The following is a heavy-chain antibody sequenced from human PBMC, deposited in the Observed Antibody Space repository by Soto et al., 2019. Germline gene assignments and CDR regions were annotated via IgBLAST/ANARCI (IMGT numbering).Heavy chain of an antibody. D-gene: IGHD2-15*01. CDR3: ASGPERYCSGGSCSKSHFDY. Sequence: GGSLRLSCAASGFTFSSYAMHWVRQAPGKGLEYVSAISSNGGSTYYANSVKGRFTISRDNSKNTLYLQMGSLRAEDMAVYYCASGPERYCSGGSCSKSHFDYWGQGTLVTVSS. CDR2: ISSNGGST. J-gene: IGHJ4*02. V-gene: IGHV3-64*01. CDR1: GFTFSSYA.